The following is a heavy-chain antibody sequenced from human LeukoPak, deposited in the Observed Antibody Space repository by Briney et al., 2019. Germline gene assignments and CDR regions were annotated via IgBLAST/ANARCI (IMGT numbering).Heavy chain of an antibody. D-gene: IGHD6-19*01. V-gene: IGHV3-30*18. CDR3: AKDRALQWLVSTFDY. Sequence: PGGSLRLSCAASGFTLSSYGMHWVRQAPGKGLEWVAVISYDGSNKYYADSVKGRFTISRDNSKNTLYLQMNSLRAEDTAVYYCAKDRALQWLVSTFDYWGQGTLVTVSS. J-gene: IGHJ4*02. CDR1: GFTLSSYG. CDR2: ISYDGSNK.